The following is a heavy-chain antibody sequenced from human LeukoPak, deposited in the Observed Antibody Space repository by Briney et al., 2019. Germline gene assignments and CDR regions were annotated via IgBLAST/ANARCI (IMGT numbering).Heavy chain of an antibody. V-gene: IGHV3-11*01. J-gene: IGHJ4*02. CDR1: GFTFSDYY. D-gene: IGHD3-3*01. Sequence: SGGSLRLSCAASGFTFSDYYMSWIRQSPGKGLEWVSFISDSSSAIYYADSVRGRFTVSRDNSKNTLYLQMNSLRAEDTAVYYCAKVPAYYDYLSGYWGQGTLVTVSS. CDR3: AKVPAYYDYLSGY. CDR2: ISDSSSAI.